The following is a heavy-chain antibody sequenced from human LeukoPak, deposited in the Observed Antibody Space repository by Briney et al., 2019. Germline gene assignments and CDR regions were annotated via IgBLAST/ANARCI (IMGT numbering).Heavy chain of an antibody. V-gene: IGHV4-39*02. CDR1: GGSISSSSYY. CDR3: ARDSSSWYLYYYYYYMDV. CDR2: IYYSGST. D-gene: IGHD6-13*01. J-gene: IGHJ6*03. Sequence: SETLSLTCTVSGGSISSSSYYWGWIRQPPGKGLEWIGSIYYSGSTYYNPSLKSRVTISVDTSKNQFSLKLSSVTAADTAVYYCARDSSSWYLYYYYYYMDVWGKGTTVTVSS.